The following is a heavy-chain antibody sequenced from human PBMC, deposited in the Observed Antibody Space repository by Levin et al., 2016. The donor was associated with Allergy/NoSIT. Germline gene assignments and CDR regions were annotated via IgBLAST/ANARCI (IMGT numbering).Heavy chain of an antibody. D-gene: IGHD3-22*01. CDR2: ISAYNGNT. CDR3: ARTYYYDSSGYSPDYFDY. Sequence: ASVKVSCKASGYTFTSYGISWVRQAPGQGLEWMGWISAYNGNTNYAQKLQGRVTMTTDTSTSTAYMELRSLRSDDTAVYYCARTYYYDSSGYSPDYFDYWGQGTLVTVSS. V-gene: IGHV1-18*01. J-gene: IGHJ4*02. CDR1: GYTFTSYG.